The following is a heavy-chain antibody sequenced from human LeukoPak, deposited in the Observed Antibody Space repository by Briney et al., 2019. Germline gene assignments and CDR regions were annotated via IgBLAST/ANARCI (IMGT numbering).Heavy chain of an antibody. Sequence: SETLSLTCGVYGASFSDSYWSWIRQSPEKGLEWIGEINNSGSTSYNPSLNSRVIMSVDRSKNQFSLRLTSVTAADTAVYYCARGRYGPRLGNWGQGTLVTVSS. CDR3: ARGRYGPRLGN. CDR2: INNSGST. J-gene: IGHJ4*02. D-gene: IGHD3-16*01. CDR1: GASFSDSY. V-gene: IGHV4-34*01.